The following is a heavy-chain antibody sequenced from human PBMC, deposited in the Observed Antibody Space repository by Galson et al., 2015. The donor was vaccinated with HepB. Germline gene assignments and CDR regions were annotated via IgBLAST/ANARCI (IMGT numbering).Heavy chain of an antibody. CDR1: GFTVNNNY. D-gene: IGHD3-22*01. CDR3: ARGGDSSGYYPFDY. Sequence: SLRLSCAASGFTVNNNYMSWVRQAPGKGLEWVSVIYSDGSTYYADSVKGRFTISRDNSKNTLFLLMNSLRAEGTAVYYCARGGDSSGYYPFDYWGQGTLVTVSS. J-gene: IGHJ4*02. CDR2: IYSDGST. V-gene: IGHV3-66*01.